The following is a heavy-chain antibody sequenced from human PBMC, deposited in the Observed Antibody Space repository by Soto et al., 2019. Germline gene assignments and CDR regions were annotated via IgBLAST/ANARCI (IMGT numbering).Heavy chain of an antibody. CDR3: VRDYDSSGYNSDY. V-gene: IGHV3-74*01. CDR1: GFTFSSYW. J-gene: IGHJ4*02. D-gene: IGHD3-22*01. Sequence: WGSLRLSCASSGFTFSSYWMHWVRQVPGKGLVWVSRINSEGTGTIYADSVKGRFTISRDNAKNTLYLQMNSLRAEDTAVYYCVRDYDSSGYNSDYWGQGTTVTVSS. CDR2: INSEGTGT.